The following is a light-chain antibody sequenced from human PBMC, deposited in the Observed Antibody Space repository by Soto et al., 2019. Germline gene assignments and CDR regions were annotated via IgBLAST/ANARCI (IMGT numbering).Light chain of an antibody. J-gene: IGKJ1*01. CDR2: GAS. CDR1: QSVTSN. V-gene: IGKV3-15*01. Sequence: EIVMTQSPATLSMSPGERATLSCRASQSVTSNLAWYQQKPGQAPRLLIFGASTRAAGIPARFSGRGSGTEFTLSISSLQSEDFAVYYCQQYDEWPMTFGQVTKVEVK. CDR3: QQYDEWPMT.